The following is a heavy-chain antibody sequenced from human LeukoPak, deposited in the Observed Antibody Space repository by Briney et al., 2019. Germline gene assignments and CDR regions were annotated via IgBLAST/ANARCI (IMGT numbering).Heavy chain of an antibody. CDR3: ARDRPTVGAFDI. Sequence: GGSLRLSCAASGFTVSSNYMSWVRQAPGKGLEWVSVIYSGGSTYYADSVKGRSTISRDNSKNTLYLQMNSLRAEDTAVYYCARDRPTVGAFDIWGQGTMVTVSS. CDR2: IYSGGST. V-gene: IGHV3-66*01. CDR1: GFTVSSNY. J-gene: IGHJ3*02. D-gene: IGHD4-23*01.